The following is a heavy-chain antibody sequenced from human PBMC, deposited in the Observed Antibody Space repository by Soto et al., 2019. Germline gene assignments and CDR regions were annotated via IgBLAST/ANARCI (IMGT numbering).Heavy chain of an antibody. CDR3: AKDRRGTTGTTRISWFDP. D-gene: IGHD1-1*01. CDR1: GFTFSSYA. Sequence: GGSLRLSCAASGFTFSSYAMSWVRQAPGKGLEWVSAISGSGGSTYYADSVKGRFTISRDNSKNTLYLQMNSLRAEDTAVYYCAKDRRGTTGTTRISWFDPWGQGTLVTVPS. J-gene: IGHJ5*02. V-gene: IGHV3-23*01. CDR2: ISGSGGST.